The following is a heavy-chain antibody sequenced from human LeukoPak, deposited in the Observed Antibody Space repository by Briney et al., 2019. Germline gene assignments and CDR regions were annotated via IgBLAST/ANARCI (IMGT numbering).Heavy chain of an antibody. CDR1: GGSISSYY. V-gene: IGHV4-59*08. CDR3: ARQRSSSWYEGY. D-gene: IGHD6-13*01. J-gene: IGHJ4*02. CDR2: IYYSGST. Sequence: PSETLSLTCTVSGGSISSYYWSWTRQPPGKGLEGIGYIYYSGSTNYNPSLKSRVTISVDTSKNQFSLKLSSVTAADTAVYYCARQRSSSWYEGYWGQGTLVTVSS.